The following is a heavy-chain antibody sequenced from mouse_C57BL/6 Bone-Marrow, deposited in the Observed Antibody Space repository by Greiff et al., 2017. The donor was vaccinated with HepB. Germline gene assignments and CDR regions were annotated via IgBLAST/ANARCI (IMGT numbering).Heavy chain of an antibody. CDR1: GYTFTDYY. CDR2: IYPGSGNT. CDR3: ARWGFGNGSSLWYFDV. J-gene: IGHJ1*03. V-gene: IGHV1-84*01. D-gene: IGHD1-1*01. Sequence: VQLQQSGPELVKPGASVKISCKASGYTFTDYYINWVKQRPGQGLEWIGWIYPGSGNTKYNEKFKGKATLTVDTTSSTAYMQLSSLTSEDSAVYFCARWGFGNGSSLWYFDVWGTGTTVTVSS.